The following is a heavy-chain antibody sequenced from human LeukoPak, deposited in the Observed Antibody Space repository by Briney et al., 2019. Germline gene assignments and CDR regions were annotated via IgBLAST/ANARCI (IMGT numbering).Heavy chain of an antibody. CDR2: ISYDGSNK. D-gene: IGHD2-2*01. V-gene: IGHV3-30*18. J-gene: IGHJ4*02. CDR3: AKDRAGVVVPAAWDLDY. Sequence: PGRSLRLSCAASGFTFSSYGMHRVRQAPGKGLEWVAVISYDGSNKYYADSVKGRFTISRDNSKNTLYLQMNSLRAEDTAVYYCAKDRAGVVVPAAWDLDYWGQGTLVTVSS. CDR1: GFTFSSYG.